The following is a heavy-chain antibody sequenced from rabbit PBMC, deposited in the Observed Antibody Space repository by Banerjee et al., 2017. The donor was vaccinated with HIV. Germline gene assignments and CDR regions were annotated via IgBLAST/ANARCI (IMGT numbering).Heavy chain of an antibody. J-gene: IGHJ3*01. Sequence: QEQLVESGGGLVQPGASLTLTCTASGFDFSSSYYMCWVRQAPGKGLEWIGCIYTGSGSTYYASWAKGRFTISKTSSTTVTLQMTSLTAADTATYFCTRDIYANYDGDGHVSGGLDLWGQGTLVTVS. D-gene: IGHD2-1*01. CDR3: TRDIYANYDGDGHVSGGLDL. CDR1: GFDFSSSYY. V-gene: IGHV1S45*01. CDR2: IYTGSGST.